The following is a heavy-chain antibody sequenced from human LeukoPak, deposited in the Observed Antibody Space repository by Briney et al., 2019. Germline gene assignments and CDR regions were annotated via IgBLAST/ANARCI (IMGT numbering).Heavy chain of an antibody. Sequence: GGSLRLSCAASGFTFDDYGMSWVRQAPGKGLEWVSGINWNGGSTGYADPVKGRFTISRDNAKNSLYLQMNSLRAEDTALYHCARGAPMGITIFGVVTPMDVWGKGTTVTVSS. J-gene: IGHJ6*03. CDR1: GFTFDDYG. V-gene: IGHV3-20*01. CDR3: ARGAPMGITIFGVVTPMDV. D-gene: IGHD3-3*01. CDR2: INWNGGST.